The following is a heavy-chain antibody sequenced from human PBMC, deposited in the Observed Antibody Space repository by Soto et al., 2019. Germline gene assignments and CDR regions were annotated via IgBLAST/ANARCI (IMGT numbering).Heavy chain of an antibody. J-gene: IGHJ6*02. CDR1: GYPFSNYA. V-gene: IGHV1-3*05. CDR2: INAGNGNS. CDR3: ATSTYCSSSTCYQWYGMDV. Sequence: QVRLVQSGAEEKKPGASVKVSCKASGYPFSNYAMHWVRQAPGQGLEWMGWINAGNGNSKYSQKFQGRVTITRDTSANTAYMELDSLRSEDTAVYYCATSTYCSSSTCYQWYGMDVWGQGTTVTVSS. D-gene: IGHD2-2*01.